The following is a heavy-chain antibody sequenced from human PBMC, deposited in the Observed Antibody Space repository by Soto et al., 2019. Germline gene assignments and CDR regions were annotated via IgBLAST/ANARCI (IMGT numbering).Heavy chain of an antibody. V-gene: IGHV4-30-4*01. J-gene: IGHJ6*02. CDR3: ARERSYSGYYYGMDV. CDR2: IYYSGST. CDR1: GGSIISGDYY. Sequence: SETLSLTCTVSGGSIISGDYYWSWIRQPPGKGLEWIGYIYYSGSTYYNPSLKSRVTISVDTSKNQFSLKLSSVTAADTAVYYCARERSYSGYYYGMDVWGQGTTVTAP. D-gene: IGHD4-4*01.